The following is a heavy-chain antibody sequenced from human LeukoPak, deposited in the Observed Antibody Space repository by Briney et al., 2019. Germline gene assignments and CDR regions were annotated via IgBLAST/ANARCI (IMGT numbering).Heavy chain of an antibody. V-gene: IGHV1-69*13. CDR1: GYTFTGYY. D-gene: IGHD3-10*01. CDR2: IIPIFGTA. CDR3: ARDKSSGSYYNVYY. J-gene: IGHJ4*02. Sequence: ASVKVSCKASGYTFTGYYMHWVRQAPGQGLEWMGGIIPIFGTANYAQKFQGRVTITADESTSTAYMELSSLRSEDTAVYYCARDKSSGSYYNVYYWGQGTLVTVSS.